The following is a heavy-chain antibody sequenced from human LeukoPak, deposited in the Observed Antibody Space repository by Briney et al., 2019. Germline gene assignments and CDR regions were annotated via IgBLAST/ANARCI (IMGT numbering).Heavy chain of an antibody. J-gene: IGHJ4*02. D-gene: IGHD3-16*01. CDR1: GFTFSTYE. CDR3: ARPRWGTRDFDH. V-gene: IGHV3-48*03. CDR2: ISSSGSII. Sequence: GGSLRLSCAASGFTFSTYEMNWVRQATGKGLEWVSYISSSGSIIYYADSVKGRFTISRDNAENSLYLQMNSLRGEDTAVYYCARPRWGTRDFDHWGQGTLVTVSS.